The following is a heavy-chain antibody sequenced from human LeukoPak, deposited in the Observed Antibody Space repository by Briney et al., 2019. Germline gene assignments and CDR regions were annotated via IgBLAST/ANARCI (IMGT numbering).Heavy chain of an antibody. V-gene: IGHV4-59*12. J-gene: IGHJ5*02. D-gene: IGHD1-26*01. CDR2: IYYSGST. CDR3: ARDSRVGGFDP. CDR1: GGSISSYY. Sequence: SETLSPTCTVSGGSISSYYWSWIRQPPGKGLEWIGYIYYSGSTNYNPSLNSRVTISVDRSKNQFSLKLTSVTAADTAMYYCARDSRVGGFDPWGQGTLVTVSS.